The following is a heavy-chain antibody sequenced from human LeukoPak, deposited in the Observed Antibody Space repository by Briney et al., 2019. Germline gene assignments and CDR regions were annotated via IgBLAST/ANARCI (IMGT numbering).Heavy chain of an antibody. CDR1: GFTFSSYA. V-gene: IGHV3-30*14. CDR2: ISYDGSNK. J-gene: IGHJ4*02. CDR3: ARVGLQHLVPGPFDY. D-gene: IGHD6-13*01. Sequence: AGGSLRLSCAASGFTFSSYAMHWVRQAPGKGLEWVAVISYDGSNKYYADSVKGRFTISRDNSKNTLYLQMGSLRAEDMAVYYCARVGLQHLVPGPFDYWGQGTLVTVSS.